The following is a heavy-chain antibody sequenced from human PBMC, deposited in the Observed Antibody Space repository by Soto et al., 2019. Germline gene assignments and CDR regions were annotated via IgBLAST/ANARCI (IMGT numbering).Heavy chain of an antibody. D-gene: IGHD2-2*01. V-gene: IGHV3-33*01. CDR2: IWYDGSNK. CDR3: ARGGEDIVVVPAANYFYD. J-gene: IGHJ4*02. Sequence: GGSLRLSCAASGFTFSSYCMHWVRQAPGKGLEWVAVIWYDGSNKYYADSVKGRFTISRDNSKNTLYLQMNSLRAEDTAVYYCARGGEDIVVVPAANYFYDWGQGTLVTVPS. CDR1: GFTFSSYC.